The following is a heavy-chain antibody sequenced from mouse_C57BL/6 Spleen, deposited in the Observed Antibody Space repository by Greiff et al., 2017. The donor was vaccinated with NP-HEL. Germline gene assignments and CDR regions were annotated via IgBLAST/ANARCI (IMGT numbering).Heavy chain of an antibody. CDR2: INPSSGYT. J-gene: IGHJ2*01. CDR1: GYTFTSYW. Sequence: VKVVESGAELAKPGASVKLSCKASGYTFTSYWMHWVKQRPGQGLEWIGYINPSSGYTKYNQKFKDKATLTADKSSSTASMQLSSLTYEDSAVYYCACITRVVGIDYWGQGTTLTVSS. D-gene: IGHD1-1*01. V-gene: IGHV1-7*01. CDR3: ACITRVVGIDY.